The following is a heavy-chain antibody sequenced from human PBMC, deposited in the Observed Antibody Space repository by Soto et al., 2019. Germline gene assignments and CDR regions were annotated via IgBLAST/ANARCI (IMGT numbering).Heavy chain of an antibody. D-gene: IGHD6-6*01. J-gene: IGHJ6*02. Sequence: GGSLRLSCAASGFTFSDYYMSWIRQAPGKGLEWVSYISISGSTIYYADSVKGRFTISRDNAKNSLYLQMNSLRAEDTAVYYCARDLGFEQLGPYYYGMDVWGQGTTVTVSS. V-gene: IGHV3-11*01. CDR2: ISISGSTI. CDR1: GFTFSDYY. CDR3: ARDLGFEQLGPYYYGMDV.